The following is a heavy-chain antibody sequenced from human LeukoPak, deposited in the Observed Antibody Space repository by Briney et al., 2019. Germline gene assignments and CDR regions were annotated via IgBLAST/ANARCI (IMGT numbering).Heavy chain of an antibody. CDR2: VSYDGSNK. CDR1: GFTFSSYA. D-gene: IGHD1-26*01. J-gene: IGHJ4*02. Sequence: GGSLRLSCAASGFTFSSYAMHWVRQAPGKGLEWVAVVSYDGSNKYYADSVKGRFTISRDNSKNTLYLQMNSLRAEDMAVYYCARLEATFDYWGQGTLVTVSS. CDR3: ARLEATFDY. V-gene: IGHV3-30-3*01.